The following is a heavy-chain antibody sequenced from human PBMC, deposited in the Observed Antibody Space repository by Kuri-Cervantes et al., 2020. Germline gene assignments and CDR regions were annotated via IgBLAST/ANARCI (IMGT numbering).Heavy chain of an antibody. V-gene: IGHV4-59*12. D-gene: IGHD2-2*01. CDR1: GGSISNSY. Sequence: SETLSLTCIVSGGSISNSYWSWIRQPPGKGLEWIGNIYYSGDTNYNPSLKSRLTISEDTSKNQFSLKLSSVTAADTAVYYCARDGCSSTSCYYFSAFDIWGQGTMVTVSS. CDR3: ARDGCSSTSCYYFSAFDI. CDR2: IYYSGDT. J-gene: IGHJ3*02.